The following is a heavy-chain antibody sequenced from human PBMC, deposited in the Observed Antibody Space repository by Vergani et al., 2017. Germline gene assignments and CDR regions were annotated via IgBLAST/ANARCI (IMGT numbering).Heavy chain of an antibody. V-gene: IGHV3-13*01. CDR2: IGRGGDT. CDR1: GFTFSTSD. J-gene: IGHJ4*01. CDR3: TRSECSGTTCYGHYFDL. Sequence: ELQLVESGGGLVQPGGSLRLSCAASGFTFSTSDMHWVRQPTGKGLEWVSAIGRGGDTYYADSVKGRFTISRENAENSLYLQMNSLRAGDTAVYYCTRSECSGTTCYGHYFDLWGHGILVTVSS. D-gene: IGHD2-15*01.